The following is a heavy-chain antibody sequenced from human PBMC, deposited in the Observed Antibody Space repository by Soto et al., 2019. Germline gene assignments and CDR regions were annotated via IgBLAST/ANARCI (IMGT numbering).Heavy chain of an antibody. V-gene: IGHV3-30-3*01. J-gene: IGHJ4*02. Sequence: VPWTAAGLTFIYLAMRWIIQAPGKGLEWVALISYDGSDKDYADSVKGRFTISRDNSRNTLFLQMNSLRAEDTAVYYCARDYYKYYDSSGYYRSPAYWGQGTLVTV. CDR1: GLTFIYLA. CDR3: ARDYYKYYDSSGYYRSPAY. D-gene: IGHD3-22*01. CDR2: ISYDGSDK.